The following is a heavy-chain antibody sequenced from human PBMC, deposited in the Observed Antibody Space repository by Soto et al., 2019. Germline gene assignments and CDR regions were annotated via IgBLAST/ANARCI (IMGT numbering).Heavy chain of an antibody. CDR1: GGSISSYY. Sequence: SETLSLTCTVSGGSISSYYWSWIRQPPGKGLEWIGYIYYSGSTNYNPSLKSRVTISVDTSKNQFSLKLSSVTAADTAVYYCASYKYYYDSSGSYYFDYWGQGTLVTVSS. CDR3: ASYKYYYDSSGSYYFDY. D-gene: IGHD3-22*01. V-gene: IGHV4-59*01. CDR2: IYYSGST. J-gene: IGHJ4*02.